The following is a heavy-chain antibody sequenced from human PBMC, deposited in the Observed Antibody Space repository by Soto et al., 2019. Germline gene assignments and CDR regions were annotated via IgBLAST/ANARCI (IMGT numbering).Heavy chain of an antibody. CDR1: GGSISSYY. D-gene: IGHD6-25*01. CDR2: IYYSGST. J-gene: IGHJ5*02. Sequence: SETLSLTCTVSGGSISSYYWSWIRQPPGKGLEWIGYIYYSGSTNYNPSPKSRVTISVDTSKNQFSLKLSSVTAADTAVYYCARDAAETDWFDPWGQGTLVTVSS. CDR3: ARDAAETDWFDP. V-gene: IGHV4-59*01.